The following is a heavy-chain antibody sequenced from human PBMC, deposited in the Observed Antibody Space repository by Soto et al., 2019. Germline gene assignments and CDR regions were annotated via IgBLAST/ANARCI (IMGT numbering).Heavy chain of an antibody. D-gene: IGHD6-19*01. Sequence: QLQLHESGPGLVKPSETLSLTCAVSGDSMSSSDYYWGWIRQPPGKGLEWIGSIYYSGSTYYNPSLQSRVAISVDTSKNQLSLKLKSVTAADTAIYYCARRTVNIRTFYSGLKTPCFDYWGQGAPVTVSS. CDR1: GDSMSSSDYY. CDR3: ARRTVNIRTFYSGLKTPCFDY. V-gene: IGHV4-39*01. J-gene: IGHJ4*02. CDR2: IYYSGST.